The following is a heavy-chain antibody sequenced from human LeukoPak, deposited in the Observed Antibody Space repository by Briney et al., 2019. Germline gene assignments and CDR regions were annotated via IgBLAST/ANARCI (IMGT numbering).Heavy chain of an antibody. V-gene: IGHV4-34*01. CDR2: INHSGST. J-gene: IGHJ6*03. CDR1: GGSFSGYY. D-gene: IGHD5-12*01. CDR3: ARWILGYYYYYMDD. Sequence: SETLSLTCAVYGGSFSGYYWSWLRQPPGKGLEWIGEINHSGSTNYNPSLKSRVTISVDTSKNQFSLKLSSVTAADTAVYYCARWILGYYYYYMDDWGKGTTVTVSS.